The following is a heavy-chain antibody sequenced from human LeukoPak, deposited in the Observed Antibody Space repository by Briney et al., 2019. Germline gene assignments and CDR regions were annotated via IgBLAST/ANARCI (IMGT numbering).Heavy chain of an antibody. D-gene: IGHD3-3*01. J-gene: IGHJ6*03. V-gene: IGHV1-69*05. Sequence: GASVKVSCKASGGTFSSYAISWARQAPGQGLEWMGGIIPIFGTANYAQKFQGRVTITTDESTSTAYMELSSLRSEDTAVYYCARAATYYDFWSGYYTGTKPMEESDYYYYMDVWGKGTTVTVSS. CDR3: ARAATYYDFWSGYYTGTKPMEESDYYYYMDV. CDR2: IIPIFGTA. CDR1: GGTFSSYA.